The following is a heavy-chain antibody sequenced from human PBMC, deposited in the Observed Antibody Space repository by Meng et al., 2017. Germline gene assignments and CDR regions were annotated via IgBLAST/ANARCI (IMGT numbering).Heavy chain of an antibody. Sequence: SGGGLEKPGGFFGLSYAASGFTFSNAWMSWVRQAPGKGLEWVGRIKSKTDGGTTDYAAPMKGRFTISRDDSKNTLYLQMNSLKTEDTAVYYCTTEVGGGPFDYWGQGTLVTVSS. CDR2: IKSKTDGGTT. CDR3: TTEVGGGPFDY. D-gene: IGHD1-26*01. J-gene: IGHJ4*02. V-gene: IGHV3-15*01. CDR1: GFTFSNAW.